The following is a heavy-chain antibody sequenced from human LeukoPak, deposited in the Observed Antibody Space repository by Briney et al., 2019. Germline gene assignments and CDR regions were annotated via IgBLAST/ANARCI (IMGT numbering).Heavy chain of an antibody. D-gene: IGHD3-3*01. CDR3: ARGDLNYVGDYDFWSGCLVDY. CDR1: GFTFSSYS. Sequence: GGSLRLSCAASGFTFSSYSMNWVRQAPGKGLEWVSSISSSSSYIYYADSVKGRFTISRDNAKNSLYLQMNSLRAEDTAVYYCARGDLNYVGDYDFWSGCLVDYWGQGTLVTVSS. J-gene: IGHJ4*02. V-gene: IGHV3-21*01. CDR2: ISSSSSYI.